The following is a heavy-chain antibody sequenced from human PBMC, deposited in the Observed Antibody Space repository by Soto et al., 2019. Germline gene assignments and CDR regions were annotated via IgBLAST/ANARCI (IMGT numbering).Heavy chain of an antibody. Sequence: PGGSLRLSCAASGFTVSSKYMSWVRQAPGEGLEWVSLIQSGGPTYYADSVKGRFTISRDTSENTLHLQMDSLRAEDTAVYYCARDDVLWYGGRCYGVPLDGWGKGTTVTVSS. CDR2: IQSGGPT. CDR1: GFTVSSKY. J-gene: IGHJ6*03. D-gene: IGHD2-15*01. CDR3: ARDDVLWYGGRCYGVPLDG. V-gene: IGHV3-66*01.